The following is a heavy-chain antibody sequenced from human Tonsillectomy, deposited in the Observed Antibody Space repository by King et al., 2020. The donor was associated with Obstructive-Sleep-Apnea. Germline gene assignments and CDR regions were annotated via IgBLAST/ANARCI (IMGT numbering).Heavy chain of an antibody. CDR1: GGSISSYY. CDR3: ARENYDILTGTGWFDP. CDR2: IYYSGST. V-gene: IGHV4-59*01. D-gene: IGHD3-9*01. J-gene: IGHJ5*02. Sequence: VQLQESGPGLVKPSETLSLTCTVSGGSISSYYWSWIRQPPGKGLEWIGDIYYSGSTNYNPSLKSRVPISVDTSKNQFSLKLSSVTAADTAVYYCARENYDILTGTGWFDPWGQGTLVTVSS.